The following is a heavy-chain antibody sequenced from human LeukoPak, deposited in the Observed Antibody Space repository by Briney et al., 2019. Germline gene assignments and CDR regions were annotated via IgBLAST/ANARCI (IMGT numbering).Heavy chain of an antibody. CDR1: GGSISSYY. V-gene: IGHV4-4*07. J-gene: IGHJ3*02. D-gene: IGHD3-22*01. CDR2: MYTSGRT. Sequence: PSETLSLTCSVSGGSISSYYWSWIRQPAGKGLEWIGRMYTSGRTNYNPALKSRVTMSIDTSKNQLSLRLSSVTAADTAVYYCARDRGNLFYYDTTDYYISDVLDIWGLGTMVTVSS. CDR3: ARDRGNLFYYDTTDYYISDVLDI.